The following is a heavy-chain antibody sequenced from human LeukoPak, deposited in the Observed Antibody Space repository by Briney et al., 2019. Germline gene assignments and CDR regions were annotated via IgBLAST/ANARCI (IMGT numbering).Heavy chain of an antibody. CDR2: ISGSGGST. CDR3: AKDLYYDSSGLDY. Sequence: GGSLRLSRAASGLTFSNYAMSWVRQAPGKGLEWVSTISGSGGSTYYADSVKGRFTISRDNSKNTLYLEMNSLRAEDTAVYYCAKDLYYDSSGLDYWAQGTLVTVSS. D-gene: IGHD3-22*01. V-gene: IGHV3-23*01. CDR1: GLTFSNYA. J-gene: IGHJ4*02.